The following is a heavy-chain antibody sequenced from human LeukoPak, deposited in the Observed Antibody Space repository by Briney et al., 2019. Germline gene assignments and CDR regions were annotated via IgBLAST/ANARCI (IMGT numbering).Heavy chain of an antibody. D-gene: IGHD2-15*01. CDR2: INHSGST. V-gene: IGHV4-34*01. CDR1: GGSFSGYY. Sequence: SETLSLTCAVYGGSFSGYYWSWIRQPPGKGLEWIGEINHSGSTNYNPSLKSRVTISVDPSKNQFSLKLSSVTAADTAVYYCARGMLLGYYFDYWGQGTLVTVSS. J-gene: IGHJ4*02. CDR3: ARGMLLGYYFDY.